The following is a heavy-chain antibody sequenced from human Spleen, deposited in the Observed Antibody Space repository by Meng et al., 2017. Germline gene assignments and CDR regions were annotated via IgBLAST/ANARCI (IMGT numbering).Heavy chain of an antibody. D-gene: IGHD2-2*01. CDR2: IDTKTGNP. Sequence: ASVKVSCKASGYTLTNYAINWLRQAPGQGLEWMGWIDTKTGNPTYAQGFRGRLVFPLDTSVSTTYLEISGLKADDTAVYYCTGDGYLDCSRTNCFDYWVQGTLVTVSS. CDR3: TGDGYLDCSRTNCFDY. CDR1: GYTLTNYA. V-gene: IGHV7-4-1*02. J-gene: IGHJ4*02.